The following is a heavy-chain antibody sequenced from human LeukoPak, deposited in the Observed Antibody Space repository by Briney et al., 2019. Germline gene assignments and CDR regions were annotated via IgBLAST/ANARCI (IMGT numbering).Heavy chain of an antibody. V-gene: IGHV4-34*01. CDR3: AREGGSSWYSRDFYYIDV. D-gene: IGHD6-13*01. J-gene: IGHJ6*03. CDR1: GGSFSGYY. CDR2: INHSGST. Sequence: PSETLSLTCAVYGGSFSGYYWSWIRQPPGEGLEWIGEINHSGSTNYNPSLKSRVTISVDTSKNQFSLKLSSVTAADTAVYYCAREGGSSWYSRDFYYIDVWGKGTTVTVSS.